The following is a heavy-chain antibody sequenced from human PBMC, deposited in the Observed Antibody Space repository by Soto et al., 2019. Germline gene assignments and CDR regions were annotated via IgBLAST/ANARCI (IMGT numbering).Heavy chain of an antibody. D-gene: IGHD3-22*01. V-gene: IGHV1-69*01. CDR2: IIPIFGTA. J-gene: IGHJ4*02. CDR3: ARGGGYDSTDYYYAY. Sequence: QVQLVQSGAEVRKPGSSVKVSCKSSGGTFSRHAISWVRQAPGQGLEWMGGIIPIFGTANHAQKFQGTVTIIADESTSTVYMELSSLRSEDTAIYSCARGGGYDSTDYYYAYWGQGTLVIVSS. CDR1: GGTFSRHA.